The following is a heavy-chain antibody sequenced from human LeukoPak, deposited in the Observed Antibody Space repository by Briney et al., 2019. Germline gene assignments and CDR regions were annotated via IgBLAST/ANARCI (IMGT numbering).Heavy chain of an antibody. V-gene: IGHV4-59*01. CDR3: ARDLMVRGVSWYFDL. CDR2: IYYSGST. J-gene: IGHJ2*01. Sequence: PSETLSLTCTVSGGSISSYYWSWIRQPPGKGLEWIGYIYYSGSTNYNPSLKSRVTISVDTSKNQFSLKLSSVTAADTAVYYCARDLMVRGVSWYFDLWGRGTLVTVSS. CDR1: GGSISSYY. D-gene: IGHD3-10*01.